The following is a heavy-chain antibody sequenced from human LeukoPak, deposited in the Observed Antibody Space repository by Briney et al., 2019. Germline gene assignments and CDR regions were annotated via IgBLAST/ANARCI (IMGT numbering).Heavy chain of an antibody. Sequence: GESLKISCKGSGYIFTTYWIGWVRQMPGKGLELMGIIYPGDSDIRYSPSFQGQVTISVDKSISTAYLQWSSLKASDAAIYYCARWVGGSYTSFRNDYWGQGTLVTVSS. CDR3: ARWVGGSYTSFRNDY. V-gene: IGHV5-51*01. CDR2: IYPGDSDI. CDR1: GYIFTTYW. J-gene: IGHJ4*02. D-gene: IGHD1-26*01.